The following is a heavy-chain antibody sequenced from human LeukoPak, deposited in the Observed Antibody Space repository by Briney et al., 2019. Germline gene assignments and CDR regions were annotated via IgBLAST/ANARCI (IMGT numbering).Heavy chain of an antibody. CDR2: INHSGST. V-gene: IGHV4-34*01. CDR1: GGSFSGYY. Sequence: SETLSLTCAVYGGSFSGYYWSWIRQPPGKGLEWIGEINHSGSTNYNPSLKSRVTISVDTSKNQFSLKLSSVTAADTAVYYCARNPFEWRAYFDYWGQGTLVNVSS. D-gene: IGHD2-8*01. J-gene: IGHJ4*02. CDR3: ARNPFEWRAYFDY.